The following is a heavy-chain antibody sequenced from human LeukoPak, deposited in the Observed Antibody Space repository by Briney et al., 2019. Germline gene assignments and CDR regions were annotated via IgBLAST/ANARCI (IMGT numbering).Heavy chain of an antibody. CDR2: ISSSSSYI. Sequence: GGSLRLSCAASGFTFSSYSMNWVRQAPGKGLEWVSSISSSSSYIYYADSVKGRFTISRDNSKNTLYLQMNSLRAEDTAVYYCARDASYGGYAFDIWGQGTMVTVSS. D-gene: IGHD4-23*01. V-gene: IGHV3-21*04. J-gene: IGHJ3*02. CDR1: GFTFSSYS. CDR3: ARDASYGGYAFDI.